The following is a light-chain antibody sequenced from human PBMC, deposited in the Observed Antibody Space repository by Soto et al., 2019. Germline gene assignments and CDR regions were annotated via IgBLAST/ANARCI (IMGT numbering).Light chain of an antibody. CDR3: QQGYTSAIT. V-gene: IGKV1-39*01. CDR1: QSIGKH. Sequence: DIQITQSLSFLPASVLDLFSIHCRASQSIGKHLNWNQQKPGKAPKFLIYAASNLQSGVPSRLSGSGSGTDITLTVSSLQPDDFASYYFQQGYTSAITFGQGTRLEIK. J-gene: IGKJ5*01. CDR2: AAS.